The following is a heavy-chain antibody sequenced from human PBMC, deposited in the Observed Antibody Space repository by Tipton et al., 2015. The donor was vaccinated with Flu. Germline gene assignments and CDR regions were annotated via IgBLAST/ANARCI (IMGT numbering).Heavy chain of an antibody. J-gene: IGHJ4*02. CDR2: IYPGDSDT. V-gene: IGHV5-51*03. Sequence: VQLVQSGAEVKTPGESLKISCKGSGYSFTSYWIGWVRQMTGKGLEWMGIIYPGDSDTRYSPSFQGQVTISADKSISTAYRQCSSLKASDTAMYYCVRRDYGDYPRMGFDYWGQGTLVTVAS. CDR3: VRRDYGDYPRMGFDY. CDR1: GYSFTSYW. D-gene: IGHD4-17*01.